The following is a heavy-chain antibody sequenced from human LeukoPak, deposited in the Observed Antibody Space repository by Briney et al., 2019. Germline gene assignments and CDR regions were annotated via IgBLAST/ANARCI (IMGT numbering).Heavy chain of an antibody. CDR1: GYTLTELS. V-gene: IGHV1-24*01. J-gene: IGHJ4*02. CDR2: FDPEDGET. Sequence: ASVKVSCKVSGYTLTELSMHWVRQAPGKGLEGMGGFDPEDGETIYAQKFQGRVTMTEDTSTDTAYMELSSLRSEDTAVYYCATPPLVGATPFDYWGQGTLVTVSS. CDR3: ATPPLVGATPFDY. D-gene: IGHD1-26*01.